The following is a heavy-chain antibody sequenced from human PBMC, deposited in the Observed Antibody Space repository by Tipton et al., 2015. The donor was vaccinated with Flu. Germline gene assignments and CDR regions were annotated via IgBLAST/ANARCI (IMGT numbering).Heavy chain of an antibody. D-gene: IGHD3-3*01. CDR3: AREWSGLDI. J-gene: IGHJ3*02. CDR2: IYYGGST. CDR1: GGSIRSSTDY. V-gene: IGHV4-39*02. Sequence: TLSLTCTVSGGSIRSSTDYWGWIRQPPGKGLEWIGTIYYGGSTYYNPSLTSRVTISLDTSKNHFSLRLSSVTAADTAVYYCAREWSGLDIWGQGTMVTVSA.